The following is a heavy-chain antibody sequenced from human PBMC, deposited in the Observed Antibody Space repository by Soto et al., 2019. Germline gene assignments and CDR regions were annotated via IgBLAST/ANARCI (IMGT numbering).Heavy chain of an antibody. J-gene: IGHJ3*02. D-gene: IGHD2-21*01. Sequence: ASVKVSCKASGYTFTYYFIHWVRQAPGQGLEWIGWINAYSGGADLSQKFQGRVTMTRDTSISTAYMEVSSLRSDDTAVFYCARLMHYSHSGGSSHSGFDMWGQGTLVTVSS. V-gene: IGHV1-2*02. CDR3: ARLMHYSHSGGSSHSGFDM. CDR1: GYTFTYYF. CDR2: INAYSGGA.